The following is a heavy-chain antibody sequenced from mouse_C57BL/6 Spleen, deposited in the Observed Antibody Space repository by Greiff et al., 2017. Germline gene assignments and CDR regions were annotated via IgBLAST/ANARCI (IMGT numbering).Heavy chain of an antibody. CDR2: INPNNGGN. CDR3: ARALIYNYGSSFYFDY. J-gene: IGHJ2*01. D-gene: IGHD1-1*01. V-gene: IGHV1-22*01. CDR1: GYTFTDYN. Sequence: VQLQQSGPELVKPGASVKMSCKASGYTFTDYNMHWVKQSHGKSLEWIGYINPNNGGNSYNQKFKGKATLTVNKSSSTAYMERRSLTSEDSAVYYCARALIYNYGSSFYFDYWGQGTTLTVSS.